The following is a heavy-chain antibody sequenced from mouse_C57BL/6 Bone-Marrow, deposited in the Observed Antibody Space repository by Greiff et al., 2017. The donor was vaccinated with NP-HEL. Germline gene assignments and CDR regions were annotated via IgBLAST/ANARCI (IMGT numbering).Heavy chain of an antibody. CDR1: GYSITSGYD. D-gene: IGHD3-2*02. Sequence: EVQLQQSGPGMVKPSQSLSLTCTVTGYSITSGYDWHWIRHFPGNKLEWMGYISYSGSTNYNPSLKSRISITHDTSKNHFFLKLNSVTTEDTATYYCARGEGYVLFAYWGQGTLVTVSA. CDR3: ARGEGYVLFAY. CDR2: ISYSGST. J-gene: IGHJ3*01. V-gene: IGHV3-1*01.